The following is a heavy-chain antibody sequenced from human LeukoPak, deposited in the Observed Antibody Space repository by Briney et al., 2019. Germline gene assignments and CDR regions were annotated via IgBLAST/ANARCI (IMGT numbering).Heavy chain of an antibody. J-gene: IGHJ6*02. CDR3: ARTKNDDILTGYSNYYYGMDV. D-gene: IGHD3-9*01. Sequence: SVKVSCKASGGTFSSYAISWVRQAPGQGLEWMGRIIPILGIANYAQKFQGRVTITADKSTSTAYTELSSLRSEDTAVYYCARTKNDDILTGYSNYYYGMDVWGQGTTVTVSS. CDR1: GGTFSSYA. V-gene: IGHV1-69*04. CDR2: IIPILGIA.